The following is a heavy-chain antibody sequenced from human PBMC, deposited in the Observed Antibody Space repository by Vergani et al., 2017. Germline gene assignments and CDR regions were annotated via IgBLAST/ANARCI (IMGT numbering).Heavy chain of an antibody. Sequence: EVQLVESGGGLVQPGGSLKVSCAASGFTFSGSAMHWVRQASRKGLEWVGRIRSKANSYATTYAASVKGRFTISRDDSKNTAYLQMNSLKTEDTAVYYCIRHYYDSSVYYYGYWGQGTLVTVSS. J-gene: IGHJ4*02. D-gene: IGHD3-22*01. CDR3: IRHYYDSSVYYYGY. CDR1: GFTFSGSA. CDR2: IRSKANSYAT. V-gene: IGHV3-73*01.